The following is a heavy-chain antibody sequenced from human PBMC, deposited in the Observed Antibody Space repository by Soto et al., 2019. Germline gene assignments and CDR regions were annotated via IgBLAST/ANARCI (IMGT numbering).Heavy chain of an antibody. CDR1: GFTFDDYA. CDR2: ISWNSGSI. D-gene: IGHD6-13*01. V-gene: IGHV3-9*01. J-gene: IGHJ3*02. Sequence: EVQLVESGGGLVQPGRSLRLSCAASGFTFDDYAMHWVRQAPGKGLEWVSGISWNSGSIGYADSVKGRFTISRDNAKNSLYLQMNSLRAEDTALYYCAKDSDPAAGTEFGAFDIWGQGTMVTVSS. CDR3: AKDSDPAAGTEFGAFDI.